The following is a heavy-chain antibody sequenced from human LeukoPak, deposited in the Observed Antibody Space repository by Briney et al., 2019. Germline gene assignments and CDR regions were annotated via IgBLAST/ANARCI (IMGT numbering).Heavy chain of an antibody. J-gene: IGHJ2*01. D-gene: IGHD3-10*01. Sequence: GGSLRLSCAASGFTFSSYGMHWVRQAPGKGLEWVAVISYDGSNKYYADSVKGRFTISRDNSKNTLYLQMNSLRAEDTAVYYCARAGYYGSGSYLNWYFDLWGRGTLVTVSS. CDR3: ARAGYYGSGSYLNWYFDL. CDR1: GFTFSSYG. CDR2: ISYDGSNK. V-gene: IGHV3-30*03.